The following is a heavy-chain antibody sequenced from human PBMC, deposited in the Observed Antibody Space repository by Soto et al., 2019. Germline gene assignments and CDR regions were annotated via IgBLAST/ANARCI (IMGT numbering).Heavy chain of an antibody. CDR2: IYTSGST. V-gene: IGHV4-4*07. CDR3: ARERYSSGWGYYYYYYGMDV. D-gene: IGHD6-19*01. J-gene: IGHJ6*02. Sequence: PSETLSLTCTVSGGSISSYYWSWIRQPAGKGLEWIGRIYTSGSTNYNPSLKSRATMSVDTSKNQFSLKLSSVTAADTAVYYCARERYSSGWGYYYYYYGMDVWGQGTTVTVSS. CDR1: GGSISSYY.